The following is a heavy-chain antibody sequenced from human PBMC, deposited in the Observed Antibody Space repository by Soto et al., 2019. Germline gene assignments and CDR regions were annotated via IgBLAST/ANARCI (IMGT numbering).Heavy chain of an antibody. CDR3: ARGLWERVRGVIGMDV. CDR2: INRSGST. D-gene: IGHD3-10*01. Sequence: QVQLQQWGAGLLKPPETLSLTCAVYGGSFSGYYWSWIRQPPGKGLEWIGEINRSGSTNYNPSLKSRVTISVDTSKNQFSLKLSSVTAADTAVYYCARGLWERVRGVIGMDVWGQGTTVTVSS. J-gene: IGHJ6*02. CDR1: GGSFSGYY. V-gene: IGHV4-34*01.